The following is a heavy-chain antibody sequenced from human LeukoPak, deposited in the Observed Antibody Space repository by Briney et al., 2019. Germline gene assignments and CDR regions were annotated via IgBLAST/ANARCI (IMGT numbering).Heavy chain of an antibody. V-gene: IGHV4-30-4*01. CDR1: GASISSGDSY. Sequence: SETLSLTCTVSGASISSGDSYWGWLRQPPGKGLEWIVYIYYSGSTYYNPSLKSRVTISVDTSKNQFSLKLSSVTAADTAVYYCARGLDEIFFDYWGQGTLVTVSS. J-gene: IGHJ4*02. D-gene: IGHD6-19*01. CDR3: ARGLDEIFFDY. CDR2: IYYSGST.